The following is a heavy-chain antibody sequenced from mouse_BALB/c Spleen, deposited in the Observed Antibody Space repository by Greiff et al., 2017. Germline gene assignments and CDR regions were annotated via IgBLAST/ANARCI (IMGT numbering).Heavy chain of an antibody. CDR1: GFTFSSYA. CDR3: ARHKITTVVAYYFDY. V-gene: IGHV5-9-3*01. D-gene: IGHD1-1*01. Sequence: EVQLQQSGGGLVKPGGSLKLSCAASGFTFSSYAMSWVRQTPEKRLEWVATISSGGSYTYYPDSVKGRFTISRDNAKNTLYLQMSSLRSEDTAMYYCARHKITTVVAYYFDYWGQGTTLTVSS. CDR2: ISSGGSYT. J-gene: IGHJ2*01.